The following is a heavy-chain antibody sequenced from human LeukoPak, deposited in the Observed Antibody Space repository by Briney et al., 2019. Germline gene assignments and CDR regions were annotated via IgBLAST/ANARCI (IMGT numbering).Heavy chain of an antibody. V-gene: IGHV4-39*07. D-gene: IGHD2-2*01. CDR1: SGSISSSSYY. CDR2: INHSGST. CDR3: ARVRTRLYCSSTSCRYWYFDL. J-gene: IGHJ2*01. Sequence: PSETLSLTCTVSSGSISSSSYYWSWIRQTPGKGLEWIGEINHSGSTNYNPSLKSRVTISVDTSKNQFSLKLSSVTAADTAVYYCARVRTRLYCSSTSCRYWYFDLWGRGTLVTVSS.